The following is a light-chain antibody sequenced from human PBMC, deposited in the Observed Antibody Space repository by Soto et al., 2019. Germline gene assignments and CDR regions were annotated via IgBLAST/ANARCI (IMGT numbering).Light chain of an antibody. CDR1: QSVSSSY. V-gene: IGKV3-20*01. J-gene: IGKJ3*01. CDR2: GAS. CDR3: QQYNSSPPEFT. Sequence: EIELTQSPGTLSLSPGERATLSCRASQSVSSSYLAWYQQRPGKAPRLLIFGASYRATGIPDRCSGSGSGTDFTFTISSLEPEDFAVYYCQQYNSSPPEFTFGPGTKVDSK.